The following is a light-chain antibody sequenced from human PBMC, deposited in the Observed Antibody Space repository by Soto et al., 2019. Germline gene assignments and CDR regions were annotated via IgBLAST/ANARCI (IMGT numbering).Light chain of an antibody. V-gene: IGKV3-15*01. CDR2: DTS. CDR1: QFVSSR. CDR3: QGYIKLLQGI. Sequence: VVTHSQATLCASPGERVTLSCRASQFVSSRLAWYQRSPGQVPRLLICDTSTRAPVMSARVSGSGSGTECTRTSSRRQSEDCAVYYCQGYIKLLQGIFGPGTNVHIK. J-gene: IGKJ3*01.